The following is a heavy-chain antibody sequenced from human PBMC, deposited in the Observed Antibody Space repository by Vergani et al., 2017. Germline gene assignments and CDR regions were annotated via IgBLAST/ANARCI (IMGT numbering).Heavy chain of an antibody. CDR3: AKGGPNLGSGGLYFCFHY. CDR2: IWYDGSNK. V-gene: IGHV3-33*06. D-gene: IGHD3-10*01. CDR1: GFRFSSYG. J-gene: IGHJ4*02. Sequence: QVQLVESGGGVVQPGRSLRLSCAASGFRFSSYGMNWVRQAPGKGLEWVAVIWYDGSNKYYADSVKGRFTISRDNSQNTVNLQMNSLRVDDTAVYYCAKGGPNLGSGGLYFCFHYWGQGTRVTVSS.